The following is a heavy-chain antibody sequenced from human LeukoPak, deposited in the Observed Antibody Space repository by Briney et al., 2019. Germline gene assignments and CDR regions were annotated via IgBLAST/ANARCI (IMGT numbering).Heavy chain of an antibody. D-gene: IGHD3-22*01. CDR3: ARVYGYYDNSGYYPYFDY. CDR1: GSTFSSYW. CDR2: IKQDGSEK. V-gene: IGHV3-7*01. J-gene: IGHJ4*02. Sequence: TGGSLRLSCAASGSTFSSYWMSWVRQAPGKGLEWVANIKQDGSEKYYVDSVNGRFPISRDNAKNSLYLEMNSLRAEDTAVYYRARVYGYYDNSGYYPYFDYWGQGTLVTVSS.